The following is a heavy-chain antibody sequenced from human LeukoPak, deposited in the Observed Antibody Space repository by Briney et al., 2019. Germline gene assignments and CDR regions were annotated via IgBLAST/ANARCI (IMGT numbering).Heavy chain of an antibody. V-gene: IGHV4-4*07. CDR2: IYTSGST. D-gene: IGHD1-26*01. CDR3: ARHQGSGRKHYYGMDV. J-gene: IGHJ6*02. CDR1: GGSISSYY. Sequence: SETLSLTCTVSGGSISSYYWGWIRQPAGKGLEWIGRIYTSGSTNYNPSLKSRVSISVDTSKNQFSLKLTSVTAADTAVYYCARHQGSGRKHYYGMDVWGQGTTVTVSS.